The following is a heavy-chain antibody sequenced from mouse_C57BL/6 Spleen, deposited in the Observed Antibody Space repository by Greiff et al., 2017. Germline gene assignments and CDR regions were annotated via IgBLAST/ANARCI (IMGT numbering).Heavy chain of an antibody. CDR1: GYSFTGYF. Sequence: VQLQQSGPELVKPGDSVKISCKASGYSFTGYFMNWVMQSHGKSLEWIGRINPYNGDTFYNQKFKGKATLTVDKSSSTALMELRSLTSEDSAVYYCARYYYGSSFYAMDYWGQGTSVTVSS. D-gene: IGHD1-1*01. J-gene: IGHJ4*01. CDR3: ARYYYGSSFYAMDY. V-gene: IGHV1-20*01. CDR2: INPYNGDT.